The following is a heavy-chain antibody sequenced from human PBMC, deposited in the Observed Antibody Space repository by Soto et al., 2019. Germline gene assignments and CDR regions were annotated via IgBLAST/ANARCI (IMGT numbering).Heavy chain of an antibody. V-gene: IGHV3-23*01. CDR3: AKDGDTNMVGNYFDY. Sequence: EVQLLESGGGLVQPGGSLRLSCAASGFTFSNYAMNWVRQAPGKGLEWVSAISGSGGFTYYADSVKGPFPISRDNSKCTLSLQMKSLRAEDTAVIYWAKDGDTNMVGNYFDYWGQGTLVTVSS. J-gene: IGHJ4*02. D-gene: IGHD2-8*01. CDR2: ISGSGGFT. CDR1: GFTFSNYA.